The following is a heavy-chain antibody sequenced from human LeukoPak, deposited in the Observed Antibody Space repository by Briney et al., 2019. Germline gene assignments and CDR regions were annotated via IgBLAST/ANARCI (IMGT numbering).Heavy chain of an antibody. D-gene: IGHD3-9*01. V-gene: IGHV3-23*01. J-gene: IGHJ3*02. CDR3: AKGRAIRYFDWLPKEPDAFDI. Sequence: GGALRLSCAASGFTFSSYAMSWVRQAPGKGLEWVSAISGSGGSTYYADSVKGRFTISRDNSKNTLYLQMNSLRAEDTAVYYCAKGRAIRYFDWLPKEPDAFDIWGQGTMVTVSS. CDR1: GFTFSSYA. CDR2: ISGSGGST.